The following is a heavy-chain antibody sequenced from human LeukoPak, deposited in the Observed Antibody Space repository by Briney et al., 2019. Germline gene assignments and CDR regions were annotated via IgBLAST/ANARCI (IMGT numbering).Heavy chain of an antibody. CDR3: AHTYYDFRNDYYKGYFDY. CDR1: GFSLSTRGEA. V-gene: IGHV2-5*01. Sequence: ESGPTLVKPTQTLTLTCNFSGFSLSTRGEAVAWIRQSPGKALEWLALIYWNGDRRHSPSLKTRLTVAKGASENQVVLEMTDVDPLDTGTYFCAHTYYDFRNDYYKGYFDYWGQGFLLTVSS. CDR2: IYWNGDR. D-gene: IGHD3-3*01. J-gene: IGHJ4*02.